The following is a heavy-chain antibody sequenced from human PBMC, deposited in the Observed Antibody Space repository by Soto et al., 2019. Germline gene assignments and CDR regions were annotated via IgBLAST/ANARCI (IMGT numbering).Heavy chain of an antibody. D-gene: IGHD6-6*01. CDR3: ARAERSSSIAPYYGMDV. Sequence: GASVKVSCKASGYTFTSYGISWVRQAPGQGLEWMGWISAYNGNTNYAQKLQGRVTMTTDTSTSTAYMELRSLRSEDTAVYYCARAERSSSIAPYYGMDVWGQGTTVTVSS. CDR2: ISAYNGNT. CDR1: GYTFTSYG. V-gene: IGHV1-18*04. J-gene: IGHJ6*02.